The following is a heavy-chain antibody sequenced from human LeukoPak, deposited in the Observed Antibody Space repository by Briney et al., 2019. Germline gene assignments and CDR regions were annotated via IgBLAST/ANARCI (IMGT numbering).Heavy chain of an antibody. J-gene: IGHJ4*02. D-gene: IGHD2-2*01. V-gene: IGHV3-21*01. CDR1: GFTFSSYA. CDR3: ARGGYQPYYYMDF. Sequence: GGSLRLSCAASGFTFSSYAMNWVRQAPGKGLEWVSSISSSSGYIFYADSVKGRFTISRDNSKNIVYLQMDSLRVDDTALYYCARGGYQPYYYMDFWSQGTLVTVSS. CDR2: ISSSSGYI.